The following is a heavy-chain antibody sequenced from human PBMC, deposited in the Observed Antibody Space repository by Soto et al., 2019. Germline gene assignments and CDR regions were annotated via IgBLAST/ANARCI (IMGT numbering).Heavy chain of an antibody. Sequence: SVTLSLTCTVSVGSIISYYWSWIRQPPGKGLEWIGYIYYSGSTNYNPSLKSRVTISVDTSKNQFSLKLSSVTAADTAVYYCARRYSSRFDYWVQGTLVTAPQ. CDR1: VGSIISYY. CDR2: IYYSGST. CDR3: ARRYSSRFDY. V-gene: IGHV4-59*08. D-gene: IGHD6-13*01. J-gene: IGHJ4*02.